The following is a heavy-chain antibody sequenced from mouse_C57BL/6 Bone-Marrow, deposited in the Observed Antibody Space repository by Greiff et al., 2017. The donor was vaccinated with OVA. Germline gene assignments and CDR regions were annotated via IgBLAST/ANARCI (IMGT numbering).Heavy chain of an antibody. CDR3: ARRSQAFMDY. D-gene: IGHD3-2*02. V-gene: IGHV5-12*01. CDR1: GFTFSDYY. CDR2: ISNGGGST. Sequence: EVNVVESGGGLVQPGGSLKLSCAASGFTFSDYYMYWVRQTPEKRLEWVAYISNGGGSTYYPDTVKGRFTISRDNAKNTLYLQMSRLKSEDTAMYYCARRSQAFMDYWGQGTSVTVSS. J-gene: IGHJ4*01.